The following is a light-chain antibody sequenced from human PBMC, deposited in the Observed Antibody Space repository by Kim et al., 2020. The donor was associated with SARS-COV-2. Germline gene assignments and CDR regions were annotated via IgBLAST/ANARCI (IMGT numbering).Light chain of an antibody. CDR2: AAS. Sequence: SVGDRVTITCRASQGISSYLAWYQQKPGKAPKLLIYAASTLQCGVPSRFSGRGSGTEFTLTISSLQPEDFATYYCQQLNSYPPVTFGPGTKVDIK. J-gene: IGKJ3*01. V-gene: IGKV1-9*01. CDR3: QQLNSYPPVT. CDR1: QGISSY.